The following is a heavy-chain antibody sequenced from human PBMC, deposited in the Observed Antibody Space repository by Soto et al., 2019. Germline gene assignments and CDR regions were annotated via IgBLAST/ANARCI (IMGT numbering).Heavy chain of an antibody. Sequence: GGSLRLSCAASGFTFSTYTMHWVRQAPGKGLEWVALISYDGSNQYYADSVKGRFTISRDNSKNTLYLQMGSLRAEDMAVYYCARGGAGYYYDSSGYYYDYWGQGTLVTVSS. CDR3: ARGGAGYYYDSSGYYYDY. CDR2: ISYDGSNQ. V-gene: IGHV3-30*03. CDR1: GFTFSTYT. D-gene: IGHD3-22*01. J-gene: IGHJ4*02.